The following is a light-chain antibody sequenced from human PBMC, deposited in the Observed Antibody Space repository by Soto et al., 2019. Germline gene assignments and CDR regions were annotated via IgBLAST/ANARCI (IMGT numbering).Light chain of an antibody. Sequence: EIVLTQSPGTLSLSPGERATLSCRASQSVRRNCLAWYQQKPGQPPRLLIYDVSNRASGSPDRFSGSGSGTDFTLTIGRLAPEDFAVYYCQQYGNSPQTFGQGTKVEIK. CDR3: QQYGNSPQT. V-gene: IGKV3-20*01. CDR2: DVS. J-gene: IGKJ1*01. CDR1: QSVRRNC.